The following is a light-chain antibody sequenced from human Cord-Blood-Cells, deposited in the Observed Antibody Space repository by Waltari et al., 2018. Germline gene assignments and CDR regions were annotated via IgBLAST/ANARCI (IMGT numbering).Light chain of an antibody. V-gene: IGLV3-21*02. J-gene: IGLJ2*01. CDR1: NIGRKS. CDR2: DDS. CDR3: QVWDSSSDHPGVV. Sequence: SYVLTQPHSVSLAPGQTARITRGRNNIGRKSVTSSPQKPGQAPVLVVYDDSDRPSGIPERFSGSNSGNTATLTISRVEDGDEADYYCQVWDSSSDHPGVVFGGGTKLTVL.